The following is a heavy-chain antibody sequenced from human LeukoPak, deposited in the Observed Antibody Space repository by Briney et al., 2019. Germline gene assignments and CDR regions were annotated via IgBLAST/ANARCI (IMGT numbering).Heavy chain of an antibody. Sequence: SETLFLTCAVSGYSISSGYYWGWIRQPPGKGLEWIGSIYHSGSTYYNPSLKSRVTISVDTSKNQFSLKLSSVTAADAAVYYCARYEGSSPFDYWGQGTLVTVSS. CDR1: GYSISSGYY. D-gene: IGHD1-26*01. CDR2: IYHSGST. J-gene: IGHJ4*02. V-gene: IGHV4-38-2*01. CDR3: ARYEGSSPFDY.